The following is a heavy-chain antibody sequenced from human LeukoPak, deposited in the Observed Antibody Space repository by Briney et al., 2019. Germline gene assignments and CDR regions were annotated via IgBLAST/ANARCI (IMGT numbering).Heavy chain of an antibody. CDR2: ISGSGGST. CDR3: AKELHYYDILTGPFDY. D-gene: IGHD3-9*01. J-gene: IGHJ4*02. V-gene: IGHV3-23*01. CDR1: GFTFSSYA. Sequence: GVSLRLSCAASGFTFSSYAMSWVRQTPGKGLEWVSAISGSGGSTYYADSVKGRFTISRDNSKNTLYLQMNSLRAEDTAVYYCAKELHYYDILTGPFDYWGQGTLVTVSS.